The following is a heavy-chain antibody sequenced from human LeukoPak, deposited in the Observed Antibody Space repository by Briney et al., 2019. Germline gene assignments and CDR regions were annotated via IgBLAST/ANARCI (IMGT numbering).Heavy chain of an antibody. CDR2: IKQDGSEK. D-gene: IGHD6-6*01. CDR1: GFTFSSYW. V-gene: IGHV3-7*01. J-gene: IGHJ3*02. CDR3: ASEVVGAFDI. Sequence: GGSLRLSCAASGFTFSSYWMSWVRQAPGKGLEWVANIKQDGSEKYCVDSLKGRFTISRDNAKNSLYLQMNSLRAEDTAVYYCASEVVGAFDIWGQGTMVTVSS.